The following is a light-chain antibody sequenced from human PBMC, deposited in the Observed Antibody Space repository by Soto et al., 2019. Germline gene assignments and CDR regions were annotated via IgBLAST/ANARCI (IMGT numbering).Light chain of an antibody. V-gene: IGLV2-14*01. Sequence: QSALTQPASVSGSPGQSITISCTGTRSDVGGYNYVSWYQQHPGKAPKLMIYDVSNRPSGVSNRFSGSKSGNTDSLTISGLQAEDGADYYCSSYTSSSTVVFGGGTKLTVL. CDR1: RSDVGGYNY. J-gene: IGLJ2*01. CDR2: DVS. CDR3: SSYTSSSTVV.